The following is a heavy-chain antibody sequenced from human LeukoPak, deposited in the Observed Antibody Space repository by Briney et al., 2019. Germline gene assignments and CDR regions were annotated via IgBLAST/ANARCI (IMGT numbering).Heavy chain of an antibody. CDR3: ARVGPGSSSWLLHAFDI. J-gene: IGHJ3*02. CDR2: ISAYNGNT. D-gene: IGHD6-13*01. Sequence: ASVKVSCKASGYTFTSYGISWVRQAPGQGLEWMGWISAYNGNTNYAQKLQGRVTMTTDTSTSTAYMELRSLRSDDTAVYYCARVGPGSSSWLLHAFDIWGQGTMVTVSS. CDR1: GYTFTSYG. V-gene: IGHV1-18*01.